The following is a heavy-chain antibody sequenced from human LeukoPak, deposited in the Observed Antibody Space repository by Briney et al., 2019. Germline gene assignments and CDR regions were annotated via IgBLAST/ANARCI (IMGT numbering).Heavy chain of an antibody. D-gene: IGHD5-24*01. Sequence: KASETLSFTCTVSGGSISRSSYYWGWIRQPPGKGLEWIGSIYYSGSTYYNPSLKSRVTITVDTSKNKFSLKLSSVTAADTAVYYCARMDGYNDFDYWGQGTLVTVSS. J-gene: IGHJ4*02. CDR1: GGSISRSSYY. V-gene: IGHV4-39*01. CDR3: ARMDGYNDFDY. CDR2: IYYSGST.